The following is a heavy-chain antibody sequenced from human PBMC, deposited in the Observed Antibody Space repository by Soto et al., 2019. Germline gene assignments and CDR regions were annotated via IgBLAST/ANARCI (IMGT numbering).Heavy chain of an antibody. CDR3: ARLGRYDSRGYYFFDY. CDR1: GGSISSSSYY. V-gene: IGHV4-39*01. D-gene: IGHD3-22*01. CDR2: IYYSGST. J-gene: IGHJ4*02. Sequence: SETLSLTCTVSGGSISSSSYYWGWIRQPPGKGLEWIGSIYYSGSTYYNPSLKSRVTISVDTSKNQFSLKLSSVTAADTAVYYCARLGRYDSRGYYFFDYWGQGTLVTVSS.